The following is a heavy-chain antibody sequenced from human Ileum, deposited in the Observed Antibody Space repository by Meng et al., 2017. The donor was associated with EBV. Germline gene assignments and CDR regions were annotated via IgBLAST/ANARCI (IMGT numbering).Heavy chain of an antibody. J-gene: IGHJ5*02. V-gene: IGHV4-39*01. D-gene: IGHD6-13*01. Sequence: QVELQQWGAALLQPSETLSLTCTVSGGPINSSSYYWGWIRQPPGKGLEWIGSIYYSGRTYYNPSLKSRVTISVDTSKNQFSLKLSSVTAADTAVYYCARPIAAAGWFDPWGQGTLVTVSS. CDR1: GGPINSSSYY. CDR3: ARPIAAAGWFDP. CDR2: IYYSGRT.